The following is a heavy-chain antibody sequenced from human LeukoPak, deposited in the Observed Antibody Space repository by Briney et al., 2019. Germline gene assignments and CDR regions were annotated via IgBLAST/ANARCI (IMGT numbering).Heavy chain of an antibody. CDR1: GGTFSSYD. CDR2: INTNTGNP. CDR3: ARDTCSGGSCYSVYYYYMDV. V-gene: IGHV7-4-1*02. Sequence: ASVKVSCKASGGTFSSYDIGWVRQAPGQGLEWMGWINTNTGNPTYAQGFTGRFVFSLDTSVSTAYLQISSLKAEDTAVYYCARDTCSGGSCYSVYYYYMDVWGKGTTVTVSS. J-gene: IGHJ6*03. D-gene: IGHD2-15*01.